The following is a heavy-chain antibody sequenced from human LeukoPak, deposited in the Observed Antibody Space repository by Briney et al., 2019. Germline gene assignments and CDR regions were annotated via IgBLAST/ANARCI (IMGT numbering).Heavy chain of an antibody. Sequence: SETLSLTCTVSGYSISSGYYWGWIRQPPGKGLEWIGSIYYSGSTYYNPSLKSRVTISVDTSKNQFSLKLSSVTAADTAVYYCGAGGDAFDIWGQGTMVTVSS. D-gene: IGHD1-26*01. J-gene: IGHJ3*02. V-gene: IGHV4-38-2*02. CDR3: GAGGDAFDI. CDR1: GYSISSGYY. CDR2: IYYSGST.